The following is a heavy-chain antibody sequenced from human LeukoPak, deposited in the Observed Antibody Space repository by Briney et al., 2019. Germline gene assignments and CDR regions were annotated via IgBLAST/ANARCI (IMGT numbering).Heavy chain of an antibody. CDR2: INISGT. V-gene: IGHV4-61*02. Sequence: SETLSLTCTVSGASITSGLYYWNWIRQPAGKGLEWIGRINISGTNYNPSLKSRVTLSVDSTRNQFSLRLRSVTAADTAVYYWVSSNWLRDANFDSWGQGTLVTVSS. J-gene: IGHJ4*02. CDR1: GASITSGLYY. D-gene: IGHD1-1*01. CDR3: VSSNWLRDANFDS.